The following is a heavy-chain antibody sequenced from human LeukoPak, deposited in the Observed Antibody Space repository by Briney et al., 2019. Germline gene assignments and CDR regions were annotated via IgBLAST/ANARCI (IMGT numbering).Heavy chain of an antibody. V-gene: IGHV3-21*01. CDR1: GFSISIYN. J-gene: IGHJ4*02. D-gene: IGHD3-3*01. Sequence: KPGGSLRLSCAASGFSISIYNMNWVRQAPGKGLEWVSFLGSSIRYVKYADSVKGRFTISRDNAKNTLFLQMNNLRAEDTAVYYCAKSGNLWSGHFDSWGQGTLVSVSS. CDR3: AKSGNLWSGHFDS. CDR2: LGSSIRYV.